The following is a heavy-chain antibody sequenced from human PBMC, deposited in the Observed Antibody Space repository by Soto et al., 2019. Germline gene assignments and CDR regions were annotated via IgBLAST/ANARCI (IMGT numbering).Heavy chain of an antibody. CDR1: GGSISSDSYY. J-gene: IGHJ4*02. Sequence: LSLTCTVSGGSISSDSYYWGWIRQPPRKGLEWIGSIHYSGRTYYNPSLKSRVTISVDTSEKHFSLKVNSVAAADTAVYYCANFYYDSSGYYGAFDSWGQGTLVTVSS. V-gene: IGHV4-39*02. D-gene: IGHD3-22*01. CDR2: IHYSGRT. CDR3: ANFYYDSSGYYGAFDS.